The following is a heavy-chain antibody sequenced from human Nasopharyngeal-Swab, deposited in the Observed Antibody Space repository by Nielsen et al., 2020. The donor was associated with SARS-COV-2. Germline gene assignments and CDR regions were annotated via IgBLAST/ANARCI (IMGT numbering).Heavy chain of an antibody. D-gene: IGHD2-15*01. CDR2: INHSGST. Sequence: SETLSLTCAVYGGSFSGYYWSWIRQPPGKGLEWLGEINHSGSTNYNPSLKSRVTISVDTSKNQFSLKLSSVTAADTAVYYCARGPLPRYCSGGSCYSRYYYYMDVWGKGTTVTVSS. J-gene: IGHJ6*03. CDR1: GGSFSGYY. CDR3: ARGPLPRYCSGGSCYSRYYYYMDV. V-gene: IGHV4-34*01.